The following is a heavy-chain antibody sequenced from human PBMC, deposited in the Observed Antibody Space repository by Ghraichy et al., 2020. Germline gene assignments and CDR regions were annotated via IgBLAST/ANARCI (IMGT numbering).Heavy chain of an antibody. CDR2: IYYSGST. CDR3: ARGSFTIFGVVTYYPAPYFDY. V-gene: IGHV4-59*01. J-gene: IGHJ4*02. Sequence: SETLSLTCTVSGGSISSYYWSWIRQPPGKGLEWIGYIYYSGSTNYNPSLKSRVTISVDTSKNQFSLKLSSVTAADTTVYYCARGSFTIFGVVTYYPAPYFDYWGQGTLVTVSS. CDR1: GGSISSYY. D-gene: IGHD3-3*01.